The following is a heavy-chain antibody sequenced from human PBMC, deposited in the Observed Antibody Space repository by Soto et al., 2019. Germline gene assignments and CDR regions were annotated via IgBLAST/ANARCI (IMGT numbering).Heavy chain of an antibody. CDR1: GFTFDYYW. Sequence: EVQLVESGGGLVQPGESLRLSCAASGFTFDYYWMHWVRQAPGKGLVWVSRVHSDGTTTTYADSVKGRFTISRDTASNTVSRQMSSLRAEDTAIYYCARGDRGGFDLWGHGTVVTVSS. CDR3: ARGDRGGFDL. CDR2: VHSDGTTT. J-gene: IGHJ3*01. V-gene: IGHV3-74*01. D-gene: IGHD3-10*01.